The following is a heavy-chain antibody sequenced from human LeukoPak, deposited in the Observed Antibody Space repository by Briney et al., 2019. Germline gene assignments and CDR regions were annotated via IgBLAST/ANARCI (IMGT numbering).Heavy chain of an antibody. Sequence: GGSLRLSCAASGFSVSDNGMSWVRQAPGKGLEWVSGIVGGDGGTYYADSVKGRFIISRDNSKNTLYVQMNSPRAEDTAVYYCARGALYYMDVWGKGTTVTISS. V-gene: IGHV3-23*01. CDR1: GFSVSDNG. CDR2: IVGGDGGT. CDR3: ARGALYYMDV. J-gene: IGHJ6*03.